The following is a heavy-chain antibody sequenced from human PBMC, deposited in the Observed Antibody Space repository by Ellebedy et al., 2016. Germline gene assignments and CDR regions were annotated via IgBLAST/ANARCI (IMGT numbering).Heavy chain of an antibody. Sequence: GESLKISXAASGFTVSSNYMSWVRQAPGKGLEWVANIKLDGSEKNSVDSVKGRFTISRDNAKNSLYLQMNGLRAEDTAVYYCAKGYYQLHIDDAFDIWGQGTMVTVSS. CDR3: AKGYYQLHIDDAFDI. CDR2: IKLDGSEK. J-gene: IGHJ3*02. CDR1: GFTVSSNY. D-gene: IGHD2-2*01. V-gene: IGHV3-7*01.